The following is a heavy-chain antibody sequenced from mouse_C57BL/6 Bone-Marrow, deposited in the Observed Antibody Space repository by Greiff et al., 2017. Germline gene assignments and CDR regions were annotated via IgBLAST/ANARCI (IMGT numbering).Heavy chain of an antibody. D-gene: IGHD1-1*01. CDR2: IYPRSGKT. J-gene: IGHJ4*01. CDR3: ACTVLLYYYAMDY. CDR1: GYTFTSYG. Sequence: QVQLQQSGAELARPGASVKLSCKASGYTFTSYGISWVKQRTGQGLEWIGEIYPRSGKTYYNDKFKGKATLTADKSSSTAYREFHSLTSEDSAVYFCACTVLLYYYAMDYWGQGTSVTVSS. V-gene: IGHV1-81*01.